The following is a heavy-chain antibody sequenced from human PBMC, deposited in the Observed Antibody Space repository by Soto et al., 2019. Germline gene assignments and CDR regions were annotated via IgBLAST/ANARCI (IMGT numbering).Heavy chain of an antibody. Sequence: PGGCMRIACTASGFSVRDHGVDWVRQAPGKGLEWVASISGSVGSTFYADSVKGRFTISRDNYLNTLDLQMNSLRAEDTAVYYCAKDRTIASRTFDSWGQGALVTVSS. CDR1: GFSVRDHG. D-gene: IGHD6-6*01. J-gene: IGHJ4*02. CDR3: AKDRTIASRTFDS. CDR2: ISGSVGST. V-gene: IGHV3-23*01.